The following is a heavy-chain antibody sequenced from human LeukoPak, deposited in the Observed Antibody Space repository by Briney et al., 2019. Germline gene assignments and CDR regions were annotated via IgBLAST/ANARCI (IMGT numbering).Heavy chain of an antibody. V-gene: IGHV1-24*01. D-gene: IGHD5-18*01. CDR2: FDPEDGET. CDR1: GYTLTELS. CDR3: ATELWIQLWPPPFAY. Sequence: ASVKVSCKVSGYTLTELSMRWVRQAPGKGLEWMGGFDPEDGETIYAQKFQGRVTMTEDTSTDTAYMELSSLRSEDTAVYYCATELWIQLWPPPFAYWGQGTLVTVSS. J-gene: IGHJ4*02.